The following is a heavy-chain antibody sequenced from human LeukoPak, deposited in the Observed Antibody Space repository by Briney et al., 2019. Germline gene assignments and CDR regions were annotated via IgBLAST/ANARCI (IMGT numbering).Heavy chain of an antibody. D-gene: IGHD3-3*01. J-gene: IGHJ4*02. CDR3: ARGGLARNYDFWSGYYWALFAY. CDR2: INHSGST. CDR1: GGSFSGYY. V-gene: IGHV4-34*01. Sequence: PSETLSLTCAVYGGSFSGYYWSWIRQPPGKGLEWIGEINHSGSTNYNPSPKSRVTISVDTAKTQFSLKLSSVTAADTAVYYCARGGLARNYDFWSGYYWALFAYWGQGTLVTVSS.